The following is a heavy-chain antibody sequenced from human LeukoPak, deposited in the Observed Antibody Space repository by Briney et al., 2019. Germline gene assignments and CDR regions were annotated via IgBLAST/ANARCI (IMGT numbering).Heavy chain of an antibody. CDR1: GFTFSSSN. J-gene: IGHJ3*02. Sequence: GGSLRLSCVASGFTFSSSNLNWVRQAPGKGLEWVSSISSSSSYIYYADSVKGRFTISRDNAKNSLYLQMNSLRAEDTAVYYCAKEEAANYDILTGYSAFGMWGQGTMVTVS. D-gene: IGHD3-9*01. CDR3: AKEEAANYDILTGYSAFGM. CDR2: ISSSSSYI. V-gene: IGHV3-21*01.